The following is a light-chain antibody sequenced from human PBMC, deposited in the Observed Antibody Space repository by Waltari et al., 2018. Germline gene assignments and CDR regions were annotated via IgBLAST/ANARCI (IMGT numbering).Light chain of an antibody. J-gene: IGLJ1*01. CDR2: YDR. V-gene: IGLV3-21*04. CDR1: NLGTYM. CDR3: HVWHPHVDPGV. Sequence: SYVVTQPPSVSVAPGETATITCGGDNLGTYMVPWYQQKAGQAPVLVLFYDRDRPSGIPDRFSGSNSGNTATLTISRVEAGDEARYYCHVWHPHVDPGVFGTGTEVTVL.